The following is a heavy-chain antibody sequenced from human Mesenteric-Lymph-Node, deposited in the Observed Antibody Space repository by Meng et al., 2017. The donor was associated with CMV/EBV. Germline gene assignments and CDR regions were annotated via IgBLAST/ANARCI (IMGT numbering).Heavy chain of an antibody. CDR3: ARGFYYYGSGSYYNAFDI. CDR1: TFTSYA. D-gene: IGHD3-10*01. Sequence: TFTSYAMHWVRQAPGQRLEWTGWINAGNGNTKYSQQFQGRVTMTRNTSISTAYMELSSLRSEDTAVYYCARGFYYYGSGSYYNAFDIWGQGTMVTVSS. V-gene: IGHV1-3*01. J-gene: IGHJ3*02. CDR2: INAGNGNT.